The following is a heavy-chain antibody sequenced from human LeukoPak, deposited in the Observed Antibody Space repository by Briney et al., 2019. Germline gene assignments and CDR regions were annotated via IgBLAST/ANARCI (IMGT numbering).Heavy chain of an antibody. J-gene: IGHJ6*02. Sequence: GGSLRLSCAASEFTFSSYSMNWVRQAPGKGLEWVSSISSSGSDIYYADSVQGRFTISRDNAKNSLYLQMSTLRAEDTAVYYCAREVGVVPGANHYYYYGMDVWGQRTTVTVSS. CDR1: EFTFSSYS. CDR2: ISSSGSDI. D-gene: IGHD3-16*01. V-gene: IGHV3-21*01. CDR3: AREVGVVPGANHYYYYGMDV.